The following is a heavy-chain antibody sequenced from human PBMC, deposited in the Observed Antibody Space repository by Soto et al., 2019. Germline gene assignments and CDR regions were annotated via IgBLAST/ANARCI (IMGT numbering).Heavy chain of an antibody. V-gene: IGHV1-69*06. Sequence: SVKVSCKASGGTFSSYAISWVRQAPGQGLEWMGGIIPIFGTANYAQKFQGRVTITADKSTSTAYMELSRLRSDDTAVYYCARDQVVVVPAAIRARYYGMDVWGQGTTVTVSS. J-gene: IGHJ6*02. CDR1: GGTFSSYA. CDR2: IIPIFGTA. CDR3: ARDQVVVVPAAIRARYYGMDV. D-gene: IGHD2-2*02.